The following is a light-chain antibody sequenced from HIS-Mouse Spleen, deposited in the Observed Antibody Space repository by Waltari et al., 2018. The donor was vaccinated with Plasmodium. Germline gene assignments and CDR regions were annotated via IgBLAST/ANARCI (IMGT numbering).Light chain of an antibody. CDR1: QSVSSSY. CDR2: GAS. J-gene: IGKJ4*01. V-gene: IGKV3-20*01. Sequence: EIALTQSPGTLSLSPAAGATLSCRASQSVSSSYLAWYQQKPGQAPRLLIYGASSRATGSPDRFSGSGSGTDFTLTISRLEPEYFAVYYCQQYGSSPLTFGGGTKVEIK. CDR3: QQYGSSPLT.